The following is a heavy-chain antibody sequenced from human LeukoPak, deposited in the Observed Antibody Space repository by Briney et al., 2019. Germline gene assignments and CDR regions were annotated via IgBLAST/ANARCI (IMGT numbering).Heavy chain of an antibody. Sequence: SETLSLTCTVSGGSISSYYWSWIRRPPGKGLEWIGYIYYSGSTNYNPSLKSRVTISVDTSKNQFSLKLSSVTAADTAVYYCARRKVALDVWGQGTTVTVSS. J-gene: IGHJ6*02. CDR3: ARRKVALDV. CDR2: IYYSGST. D-gene: IGHD5-12*01. CDR1: GGSISSYY. V-gene: IGHV4-59*08.